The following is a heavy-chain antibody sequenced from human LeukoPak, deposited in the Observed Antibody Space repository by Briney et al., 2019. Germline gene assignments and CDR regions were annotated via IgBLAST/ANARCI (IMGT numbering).Heavy chain of an antibody. D-gene: IGHD1-26*01. J-gene: IGHJ3*02. CDR3: ARDNPIVGATESNDAFDI. CDR2: INTNTGNP. V-gene: IGHV7-4-1*02. Sequence: ASVKVSCKASGYTFTSYAMNWVRQAPGQGLEWMGWINTNTGNPTYAQGFTGRFVFSLDTSVSTAYLQISSLKAEDTAVYYCARDNPIVGATESNDAFDIWGQGTMVTVSS. CDR1: GYTFTSYA.